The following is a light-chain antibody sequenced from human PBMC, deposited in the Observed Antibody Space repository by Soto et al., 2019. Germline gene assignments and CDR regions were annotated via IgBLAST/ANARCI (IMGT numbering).Light chain of an antibody. CDR2: DAS. CDR1: RSVSSY. J-gene: IGKJ5*01. V-gene: IGKV3-11*01. Sequence: EIVLTQSPATLSLSPGQSATLSCRATRSVSSYLAWYQQKPGQAPRXLXXDASSRPTDIPARFSGSGSGTDFTLTISSLEPEDFAVYYCQQRSNWPPEITFGQGTRLEIK. CDR3: QQRSNWPPEIT.